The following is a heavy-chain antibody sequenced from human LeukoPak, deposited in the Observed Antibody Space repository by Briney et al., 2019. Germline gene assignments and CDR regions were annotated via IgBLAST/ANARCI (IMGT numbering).Heavy chain of an antibody. D-gene: IGHD6-19*01. CDR3: ARQPSSRWSRY. Sequence: ASVKVSCKASGYTFTGYYMHWVRQAPGQGLEWMGWINPNNGGTNYAQKFQGRVTMTRDTSISTAYMELSSLRSDDTAVYYCARQPSSRWSRYWGRRTLVSVSS. CDR2: INPNNGGT. J-gene: IGHJ4*02. V-gene: IGHV1-2*02. CDR1: GYTFTGYY.